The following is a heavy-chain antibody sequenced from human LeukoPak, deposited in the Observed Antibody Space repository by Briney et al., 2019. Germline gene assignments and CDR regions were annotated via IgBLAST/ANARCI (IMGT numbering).Heavy chain of an antibody. Sequence: SVKVSCKASGYTFTSYAMNWVRQAPGQGLEWMGGIIPIFGTANYAQKFQGRVTITADESTSTAYMELSSLRSEDTAVYYCARGGGSHLFDYWGQGTLVTVSS. D-gene: IGHD3-16*01. J-gene: IGHJ4*02. CDR1: GYTFTSYA. CDR2: IIPIFGTA. V-gene: IGHV1-69*13. CDR3: ARGGGSHLFDY.